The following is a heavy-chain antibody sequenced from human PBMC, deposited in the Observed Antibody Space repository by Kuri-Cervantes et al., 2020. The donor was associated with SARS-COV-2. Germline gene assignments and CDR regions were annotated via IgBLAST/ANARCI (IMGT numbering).Heavy chain of an antibody. D-gene: IGHD2-21*01. CDR1: GGSFSGYY. CDR3: ARATGLEVVVVIAIPSILNAFDI. Sequence: SQTLSLTCAVYGGSFSGYYWSWIRQPPGKGLEWIGEINHSGSTNYNPSLKSRVTISVDTSKNQFSLKLCSVTAADTAVYYCARATGLEVVVVIAIPSILNAFDIWGQGTMVTVSS. J-gene: IGHJ3*02. V-gene: IGHV4-34*01. CDR2: INHSGST.